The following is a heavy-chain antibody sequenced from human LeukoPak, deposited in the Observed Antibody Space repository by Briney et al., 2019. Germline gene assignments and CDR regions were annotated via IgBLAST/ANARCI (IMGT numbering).Heavy chain of an antibody. CDR1: GFTFSNYW. CDR3: ARERYNNF. D-gene: IGHD3-9*01. J-gene: IGHJ4*02. CDR2: INSDGSSR. V-gene: IGHV3-74*01. Sequence: GGSLRLSCAASGFTFSNYWMSWVRQAPGKGLVWVSRINSDGSSRHYADSVKGRFTISRDNAKNTLHLQMTSLRAEDTAVYYCARERYNNFWGQGTLVTVSS.